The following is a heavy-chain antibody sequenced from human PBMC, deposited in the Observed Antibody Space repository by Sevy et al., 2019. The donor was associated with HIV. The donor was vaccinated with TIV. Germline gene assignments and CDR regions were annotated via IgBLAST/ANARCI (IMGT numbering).Heavy chain of an antibody. V-gene: IGHV5-51*01. CDR3: ARHDVWPAYYFDS. Sequence: GESLKISCKGSGYNFASYWIGWVRQMPGKGLEWMGIVYPGDSNPKYSPSFEGQVTMSADKSSSTAYLQWSSLKASDTAIYYCARHDVWPAYYFDSWGQGTLVTVSS. D-gene: IGHD2-21*01. J-gene: IGHJ4*02. CDR1: GYNFASYW. CDR2: VYPGDSNP.